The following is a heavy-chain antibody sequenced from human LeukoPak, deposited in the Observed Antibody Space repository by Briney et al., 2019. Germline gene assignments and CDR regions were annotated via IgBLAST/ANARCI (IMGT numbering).Heavy chain of an antibody. CDR1: GYTFTTYG. CDR3: ARDRVGYSSSWFFDY. CDR2: ISAYNGNT. Sequence: ASVKVSCKASGYTFTTYGLSWVRQAPGRGREWMGWISAYNGNTNYAQKLQGRVTMTTDTSTSTAYMELRSLRSDDTAVYYCARDRVGYSSSWFFDYWGQGTLVTVSS. D-gene: IGHD6-13*01. J-gene: IGHJ4*02. V-gene: IGHV1-18*01.